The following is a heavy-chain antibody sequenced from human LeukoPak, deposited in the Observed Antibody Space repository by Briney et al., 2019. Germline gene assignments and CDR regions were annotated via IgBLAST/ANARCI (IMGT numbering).Heavy chain of an antibody. J-gene: IGHJ6*02. Sequence: LSCXXSGFTFSDHYMDWVRQAPGKGLEWGARTRTKAKDYTTEYAASVKGRFTVSRDESMHSLYLQMNSLKTEDTAVYYCARGPTVTFNYHYGMDVWGQGTTVTVSS. CDR2: TRTKAKDYTT. V-gene: IGHV3-72*01. D-gene: IGHD4-17*01. CDR3: ARGPTVTFNYHYGMDV. CDR1: GFTFSDHY.